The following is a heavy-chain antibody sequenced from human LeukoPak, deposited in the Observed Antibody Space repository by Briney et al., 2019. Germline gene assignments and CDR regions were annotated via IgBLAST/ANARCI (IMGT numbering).Heavy chain of an antibody. V-gene: IGHV1-2*06. CDR3: ASGFSVAGGDY. CDR1: GYTFTGYY. Sequence: EASVKVSCKASGYTFTGYYMHWVRQAPGQGLEWMGRINPNSGGTNYAQKFQGRVTMTRDTSISTAYMELSRLRSNDTAVYYCASGFSVAGGDYWGQGTLVPVSS. J-gene: IGHJ4*02. CDR2: INPNSGGT. D-gene: IGHD6-19*01.